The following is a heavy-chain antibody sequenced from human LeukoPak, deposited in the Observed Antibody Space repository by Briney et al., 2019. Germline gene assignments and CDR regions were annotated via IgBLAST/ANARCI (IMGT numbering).Heavy chain of an antibody. CDR3: VNQISGNLY. J-gene: IGHJ4*02. CDR1: GFTFSSFP. CDR2: IRNNGGTT. Sequence: GGSLRLSCSASGFTFSSFPMHWDRQAPGKGLEYVSGIRNNGGTTFYADSVKGRFTVSRDNSKNTLYLQMSSLRPEDTAVYYCVNQISGNLYWGQGTLVTVSS. D-gene: IGHD2-15*01. V-gene: IGHV3-64D*09.